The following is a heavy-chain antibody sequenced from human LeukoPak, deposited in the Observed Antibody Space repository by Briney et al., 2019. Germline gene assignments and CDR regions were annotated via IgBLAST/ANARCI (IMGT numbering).Heavy chain of an antibody. Sequence: SETLSLTCTVSGGSISGYYWSWIRQPPGKGLEWIAYIYYSGSTNYNPSLKSRVTILAETSKNQFSLKLSSVTVAATAVYYCARHLDYYGSGTYFDYWGQGTLVTVSS. J-gene: IGHJ4*02. CDR1: GGSISGYY. D-gene: IGHD3-10*01. CDR2: IYYSGST. CDR3: ARHLDYYGSGTYFDY. V-gene: IGHV4-59*08.